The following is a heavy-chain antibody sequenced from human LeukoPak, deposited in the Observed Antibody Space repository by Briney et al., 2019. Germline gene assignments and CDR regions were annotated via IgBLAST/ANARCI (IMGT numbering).Heavy chain of an antibody. J-gene: IGHJ4*02. Sequence: RTGGSLRLSCAASGFTFSSYAMHWVRQAPGKGLEWVAVISYDGSNKYYADSVKGRFTISRDNSKNTLYLQMNSLRAEDTAVYYCAKATGYLLWGQGTLVTVSS. CDR1: GFTFSSYA. D-gene: IGHD1-14*01. V-gene: IGHV3-30*04. CDR3: AKATGYLL. CDR2: ISYDGSNK.